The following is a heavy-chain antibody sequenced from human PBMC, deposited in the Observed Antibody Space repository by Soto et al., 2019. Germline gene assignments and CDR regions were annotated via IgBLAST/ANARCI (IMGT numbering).Heavy chain of an antibody. CDR1: GLSLNNAW. D-gene: IGHD3-3*01. Sequence: GGSLILSCATSGLSLNNAWMSWVRQAPGKGLEWVSAISGSGGSTYYADSVKGRFTISRDNSKNTLYLQMNSLRAEDTAVYYCAKDVWSWSLADDYWGQASLVTVSS. V-gene: IGHV3-23*01. CDR3: AKDVWSWSLADDY. J-gene: IGHJ4*02. CDR2: ISGSGGST.